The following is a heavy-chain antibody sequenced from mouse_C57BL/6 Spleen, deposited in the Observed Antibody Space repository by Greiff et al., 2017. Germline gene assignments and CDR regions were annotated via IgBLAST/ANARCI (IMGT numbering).Heavy chain of an antibody. CDR2: IWGGGST. D-gene: IGHD1-1*01. CDR1: GFSLTSTG. CDR3: AKHGDYYGSFAY. J-gene: IGHJ3*01. Sequence: VQLQQSGPGLVALSQSLSTTCTVFGFSLTSTGVDGVRQPLGKGLEWLGVIWGGGSTDYTSVLMSRLSISKDNAKSQVFLKMKSMQTDDTAMYYCAKHGDYYGSFAYWGQGTLVTGSA. V-gene: IGHV2-9*01.